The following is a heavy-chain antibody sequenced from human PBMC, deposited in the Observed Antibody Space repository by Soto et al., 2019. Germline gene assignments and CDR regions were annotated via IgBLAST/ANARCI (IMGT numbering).Heavy chain of an antibody. Sequence: QVQLVQSGAEVKKPGASVKVSCKASGYTFSSYYMNWVRQAPGQGLEWLGIINPSGGYTTYAQRFLGRVTMTKDTXXXXXXXXXXXXXXXXXXXXXXXXXGGIVVXXSPYDHWGQGTLVTASS. J-gene: IGHJ4*02. D-gene: IGHD2-15*01. CDR2: INPSGGYT. CDR3: XXXGGIVVXXSPYDH. CDR1: GYTFSSYY. V-gene: IGHV1-46*01.